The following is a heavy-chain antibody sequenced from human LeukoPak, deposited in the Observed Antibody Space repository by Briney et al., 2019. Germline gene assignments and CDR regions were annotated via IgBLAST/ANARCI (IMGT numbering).Heavy chain of an antibody. CDR2: IYYSGST. Sequence: SETLSLTCTVSGGSISSYYWSWIRQHPGKGLEWIGYIYYSGSTYYNPSLKSRVTISVDTSKNQFSLKLSSVTAADTAVYYCASSRRTVTTRGGFDYWGQGTLVTVSS. V-gene: IGHV4-59*06. D-gene: IGHD4-17*01. CDR3: ASSRRTVTTRGGFDY. CDR1: GGSISSYY. J-gene: IGHJ4*02.